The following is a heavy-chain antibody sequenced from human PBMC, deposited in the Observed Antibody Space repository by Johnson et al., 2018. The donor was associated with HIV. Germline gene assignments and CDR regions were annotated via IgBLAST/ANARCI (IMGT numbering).Heavy chain of an antibody. J-gene: IGHJ3*02. CDR2: IKSKTDGGTV. CDR1: GFSFTNAW. D-gene: IGHD3-10*01. V-gene: IGHV3-15*01. CDR3: SSRPHGSGSPLDI. Sequence: VQLVESGGGLVKPGGSLRLSCAASGFSFTNAWMSWVRQAPGKGLEWVGRIKSKTDGGTVDYAAPVKDRFTISRDDSKSTLYLQMKSMKTEDTAVYYCSSRPHGSGSPLDIWGQGTLVTVSS.